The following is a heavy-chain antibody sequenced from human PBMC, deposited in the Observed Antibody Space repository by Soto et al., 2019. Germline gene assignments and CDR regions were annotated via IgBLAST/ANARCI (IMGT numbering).Heavy chain of an antibody. V-gene: IGHV3-23*01. CDR2: ISGSGGST. J-gene: IGHJ5*02. CDR1: GFTFSSYA. Sequence: GGSLRLSCAASGFTFSSYAMSWVRQAPGKGLEWVSSISGSGGSTYYADSVKGRFTISRDNSKNTLYLQMNSLRAEDTAVYYCAKAPSRDYHYYNWFDPWGQGTMATVSS. D-gene: IGHD4-17*01. CDR3: AKAPSRDYHYYNWFDP.